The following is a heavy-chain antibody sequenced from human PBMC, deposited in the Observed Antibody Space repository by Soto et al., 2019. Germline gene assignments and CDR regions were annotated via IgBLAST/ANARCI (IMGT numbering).Heavy chain of an antibody. Sequence: VSAPKLVNPTQTLTLNCTFSGFSLNTSGEGVGWIRQPPGKALEWLALIYLNDDKRYSPSLTSRLTITKDTSKNQVVITMTNMDPVDTATYYCAHRPGITMVRGVTDNWFDPWGQGTLVTVS. D-gene: IGHD3-10*01. J-gene: IGHJ5*02. CDR3: AHRPGITMVRGVTDNWFDP. CDR2: IYLNDDK. V-gene: IGHV2-5*01. CDR1: GFSLNTSGEG.